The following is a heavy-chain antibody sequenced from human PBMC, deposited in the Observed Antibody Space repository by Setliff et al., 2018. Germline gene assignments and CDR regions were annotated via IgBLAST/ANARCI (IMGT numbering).Heavy chain of an antibody. CDR3: ASDGQGNYNFWSGSYYYGMDV. CDR1: GYTFTSYG. Sequence: ASVKVSCKASGYTFTSYGISWVRQAPGQGLEWMGWISAYNGNTNYAQKLQGRVTMTTDTSTSTACMELRSLRSDDTAVYYCASDGQGNYNFWSGSYYYGMDVWGQGTTVTVSS. CDR2: ISAYNGNT. D-gene: IGHD3-3*01. V-gene: IGHV1-18*01. J-gene: IGHJ6*02.